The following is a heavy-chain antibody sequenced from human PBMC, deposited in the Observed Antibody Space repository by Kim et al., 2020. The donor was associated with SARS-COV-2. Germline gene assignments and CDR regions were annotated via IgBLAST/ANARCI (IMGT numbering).Heavy chain of an antibody. Sequence: SVKVSCKASGGTFSSYTISWVRQAPGQGLEWMGRIIPILGIANYAQKFQGRVTITADKSTSTAYMELSSLRSEDTAVYYCARDPATGYSSGWYVGDYWGQGTLVTVSS. V-gene: IGHV1-69*04. J-gene: IGHJ4*02. CDR3: ARDPATGYSSGWYVGDY. CDR1: GGTFSSYT. D-gene: IGHD6-19*01. CDR2: IIPILGIA.